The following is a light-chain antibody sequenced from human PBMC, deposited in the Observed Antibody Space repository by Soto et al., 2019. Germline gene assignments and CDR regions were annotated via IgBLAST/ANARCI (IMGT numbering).Light chain of an antibody. CDR3: QQSNSTLWT. J-gene: IGKJ1*01. V-gene: IGKV1-39*01. CDR1: QSISSY. CDR2: AAS. Sequence: DIQMTQSPSSLSASVGDRVTISCRASQSISSYLNWYQQKPGQAPKLLIYAASSLQSGVPSRFSGSGSGTDFTLTISRLQSEDFATYYCQQSNSTLWTFGQGTKVEIK.